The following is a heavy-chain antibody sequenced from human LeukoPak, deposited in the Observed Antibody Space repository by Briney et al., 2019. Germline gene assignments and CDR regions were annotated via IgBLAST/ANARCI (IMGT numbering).Heavy chain of an antibody. V-gene: IGHV4-59*08. CDR2: IYYTGSN. D-gene: IGHD6-6*01. CDR1: GGAISSLY. Sequence: SETLSLTCSVSGGAISSLYWSWIRQPPGQGLEWIGYIYYTGSNNYNPSLKSRVTMFVDMSKNQFSLRLSSVAAADKDVYYCARHRAYSSSSPFDYWGQGTLVTVSS. J-gene: IGHJ4*02. CDR3: ARHRAYSSSSPFDY.